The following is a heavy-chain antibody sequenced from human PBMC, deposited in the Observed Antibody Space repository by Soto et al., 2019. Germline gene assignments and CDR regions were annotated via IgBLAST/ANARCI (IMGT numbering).Heavy chain of an antibody. Sequence: PGESLKISCKGSGDSFTSYWIGWVRQMPGKGLEWMGIIYPGDSDTRYSPSFQGQVTISADKSNSTAYLQWSSLKASDTVTYYCARHGSIGARQNWFDPWGQGTLVTVSS. D-gene: IGHD6-6*01. V-gene: IGHV5-51*01. CDR3: ARHGSIGARQNWFDP. CDR2: IYPGDSDT. CDR1: GDSFTSYW. J-gene: IGHJ5*02.